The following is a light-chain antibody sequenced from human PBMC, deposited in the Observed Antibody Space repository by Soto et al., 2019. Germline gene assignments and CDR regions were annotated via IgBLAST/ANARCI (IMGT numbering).Light chain of an antibody. J-gene: IGKJ1*01. CDR3: QDYHGSPPT. V-gene: IGKV3-20*01. CDR1: QSVSSDW. Sequence: TVLTQSPGTLSLSPGERAALSCRASQSVSSDWLAWYQQKPGQPPRLLIYGASNRATGIPDRFSGSGSGTDFTLTISRLEPEDFAFYFCQDYHGSPPTFGQGTVVEIK. CDR2: GAS.